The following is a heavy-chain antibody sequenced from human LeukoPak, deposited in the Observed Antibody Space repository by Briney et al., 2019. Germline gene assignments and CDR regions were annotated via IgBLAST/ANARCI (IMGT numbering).Heavy chain of an antibody. CDR1: GYTFIGYY. V-gene: IGHV1-46*01. Sequence: ASVKVSCKASGYTFIGYYMHWVRQAPGQGLEGMGIINPSGGSTSYAQKFQGRVTMTRDMSTSTDYMELSSLRSEDTAVYYCARDNSVEDTAWWFDPWGQGTLVTVSS. CDR3: ARDNSVEDTAWWFDP. J-gene: IGHJ5*02. D-gene: IGHD4-23*01. CDR2: INPSGGST.